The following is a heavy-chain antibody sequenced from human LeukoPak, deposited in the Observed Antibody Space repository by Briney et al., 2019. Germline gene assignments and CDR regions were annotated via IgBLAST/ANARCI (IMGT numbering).Heavy chain of an antibody. V-gene: IGHV3-23*01. D-gene: IGHD4-17*01. CDR3: AKVVSFPTVTTFDY. J-gene: IGHJ4*02. Sequence: GGSLRLSCAACGFTFSSYAMSWVRQAPGKGLEWVSAISGSGGSTYYADSVKGRFTISRDNSKNTLYLQMNSLRAEDTAVYYCAKVVSFPTVTTFDYWGQGTLVTVSS. CDR1: GFTFSSYA. CDR2: ISGSGGST.